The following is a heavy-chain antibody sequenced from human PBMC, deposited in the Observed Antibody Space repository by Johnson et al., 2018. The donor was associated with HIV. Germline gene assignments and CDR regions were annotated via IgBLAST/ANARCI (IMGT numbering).Heavy chain of an antibody. CDR2: ISSDGSNK. D-gene: IGHD2-2*01. CDR3: ARETGDPVVPAARDAFDI. J-gene: IGHJ3*02. CDR1: GFTFSSYA. Sequence: QVQLVESGGGVVQPGGSLRLSCAASGFTFSSYAMHWVRQAPGKGLEWVAVISSDGSNKYYADSVKGRFTLSSDNSKNTLYLQMNSRRAEDTAVYYCARETGDPVVPAARDAFDIWGQGTMVTVSS. V-gene: IGHV3-30-3*01.